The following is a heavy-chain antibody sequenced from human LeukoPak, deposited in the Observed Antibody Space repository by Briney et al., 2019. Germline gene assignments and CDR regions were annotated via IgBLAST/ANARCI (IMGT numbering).Heavy chain of an antibody. CDR2: ITSDGNNK. CDR1: GLTFSNHG. V-gene: IGHV3-30*18. CDR3: AKDKIFRYLDY. Sequence: GGSLRLSCAASGLTFSNHGMHWVRQAPGKGLEWVAMITSDGNNKYYADSVKDRFTISRDDSKNTLYLQMNSLRDEDTAVYYCAKDKIFRYLDYWGQGALVTVTS. J-gene: IGHJ4*02. D-gene: IGHD2/OR15-2a*01.